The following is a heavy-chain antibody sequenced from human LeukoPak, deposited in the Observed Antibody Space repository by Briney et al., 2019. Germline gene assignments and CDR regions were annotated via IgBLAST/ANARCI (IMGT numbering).Heavy chain of an antibody. CDR2: IIPKSGAT. Sequence: SVKVSCKASGYTFSDYFIHWVRQAPGQGLEWMGWIIPKSGATNYAQRFRDRVTVTSDTSTAYMDLSRLTSDDTAVYYCARDLRSGGVTYGQDSWGQGTLVTVSS. V-gene: IGHV1-2*02. D-gene: IGHD5-18*01. CDR1: GYTFSDYF. J-gene: IGHJ4*02. CDR3: ARDLRSGGVTYGQDS.